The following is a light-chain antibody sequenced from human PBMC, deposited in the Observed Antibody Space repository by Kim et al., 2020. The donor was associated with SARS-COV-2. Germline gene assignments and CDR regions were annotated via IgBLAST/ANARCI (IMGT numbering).Light chain of an antibody. CDR1: VLAKRY. V-gene: IGLV3-27*01. Sequence: SVSPGQTARSTCSGDVLAKRYARWFQQKPGQAPLLVIYKDSKRPSGIPERFSGSSSGTTVTLTISGAQVEDEADYYCFSAADNNWLFGGGTKMTVL. CDR2: KDS. CDR3: FSAADNNWL. J-gene: IGLJ3*02.